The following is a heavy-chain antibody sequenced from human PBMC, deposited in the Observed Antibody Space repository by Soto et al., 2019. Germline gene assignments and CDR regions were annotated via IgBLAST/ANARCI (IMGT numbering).Heavy chain of an antibody. CDR1: GYTFTSYA. Sequence: QVQLVQSGAEEKKPGASVKVSCKASGYTFTSYAMHWVRQAPGQRLEWMGWINAGNGNTKYSQKFQGRVTITRDKSASTAYMELSSLRSEDTAVYYCARDLDTAMARVPLNYYGMDVWGQGTTVTVSS. D-gene: IGHD5-18*01. CDR2: INAGNGNT. V-gene: IGHV1-3*05. CDR3: ARDLDTAMARVPLNYYGMDV. J-gene: IGHJ6*02.